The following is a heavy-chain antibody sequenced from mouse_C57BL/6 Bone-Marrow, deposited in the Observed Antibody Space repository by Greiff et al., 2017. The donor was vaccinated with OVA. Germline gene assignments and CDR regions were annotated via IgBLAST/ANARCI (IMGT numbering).Heavy chain of an antibody. D-gene: IGHD1-1*01. CDR2: ISNGGGST. V-gene: IGHV5-12*01. CDR3: ASHYYGSSPSYWYFDV. CDR1: GFTFSDYY. Sequence: DVHLVDSGGGLVQPGGSLKLSCAASGFTFSDYYMYWVRQTPEKRLEWVAYISNGGGSTYYPDTVKGRFTISRDNAKNTLYLQMSRLKSEDTAMYYCASHYYGSSPSYWYFDVWGTGTTVTVSS. J-gene: IGHJ1*03.